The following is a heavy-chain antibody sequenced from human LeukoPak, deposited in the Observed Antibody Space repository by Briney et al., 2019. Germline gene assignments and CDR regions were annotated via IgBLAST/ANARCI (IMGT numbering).Heavy chain of an antibody. D-gene: IGHD6-13*01. CDR1: GYTLTELS. V-gene: IGHV1-24*01. J-gene: IGHJ3*01. Sequence: GASVNVSCKVSGYTLTELSMHWVRQAPGKGLEWMGGFDPEDGETIYAQKFQGRVTMTEDTSTDTAYMELSSLRSEDTAVYYCAEGGPEYSNNWGEAFDLWGQGTMVTVSS. CDR2: FDPEDGET. CDR3: AEGGPEYSNNWGEAFDL.